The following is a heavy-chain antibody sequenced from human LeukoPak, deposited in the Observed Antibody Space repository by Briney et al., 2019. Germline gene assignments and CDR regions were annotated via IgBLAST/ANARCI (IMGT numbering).Heavy chain of an antibody. D-gene: IGHD2-2*01. J-gene: IGHJ5*02. CDR1: GFTFSSYA. CDR3: ARDRVGVQVPAANTNWFDP. V-gene: IGHV3-30-3*01. CDR2: ISYDGSNK. Sequence: GGSLRLSCAASGFTFSSYAMHWVRQAPGKGLEWVAGISYDGSNKYYADSVKGRFTISRDNSKNTLYLQMHSLRAEDTAVYYCARDRVGVQVPAANTNWFDPWGQGTLVTVSS.